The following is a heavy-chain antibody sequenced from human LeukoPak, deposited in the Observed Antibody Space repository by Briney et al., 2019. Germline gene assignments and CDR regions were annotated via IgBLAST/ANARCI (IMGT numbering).Heavy chain of an antibody. CDR3: ARDYKYAFDN. J-gene: IGHJ4*02. D-gene: IGHD5-24*01. CDR1: GFMFSDYS. V-gene: IGHV3-48*01. CDR2: IGISSGNT. Sequence: GGSLRLSCAASGFMFSDYSMNWVRQAPGKGLEWISYIGISSGNTNYADSVKGRFTISGDKAKNSLYLQMNSLRVEDTAVYYCARDYKYAFDNWGQGTLVTVSS.